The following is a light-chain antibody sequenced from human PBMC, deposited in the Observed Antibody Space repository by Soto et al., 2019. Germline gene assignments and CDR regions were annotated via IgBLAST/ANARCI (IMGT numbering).Light chain of an antibody. V-gene: IGKV3-20*01. Sequence: ELVLTQSPGTLSLSPGERATLSCRASQSVSSSFLAWYQQKPGQAPRLLIYGAASRATGTPDRFSGSGSRTDFTLSISRLEPEDFAVYYCQHYGDARTFGQGTKVDIK. CDR1: QSVSSSF. CDR3: QHYGDART. J-gene: IGKJ1*01. CDR2: GAA.